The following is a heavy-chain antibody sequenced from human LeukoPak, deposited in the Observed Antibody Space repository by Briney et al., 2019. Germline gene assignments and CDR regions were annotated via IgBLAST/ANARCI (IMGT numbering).Heavy chain of an antibody. D-gene: IGHD6-13*01. J-gene: IGHJ4*02. V-gene: IGHV4-39*07. CDR2: IYHSGST. Sequence: SETLSLTCSVSGGSISSGSYYWGWIRQPPGKGLEWIGSIYHSGSTYYNPSLKSRVTISVDTSKNQFSLKLSSVTAADTAVYYCARVGGDSSDYWGQGTLVTVSS. CDR3: ARVGGDSSDY. CDR1: GGSISSGSYY.